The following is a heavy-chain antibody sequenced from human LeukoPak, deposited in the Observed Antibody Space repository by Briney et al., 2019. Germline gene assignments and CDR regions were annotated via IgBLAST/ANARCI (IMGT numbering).Heavy chain of an antibody. CDR2: INSDGSSI. CDR3: ARGYDFWSIDY. V-gene: IGHV3-74*01. J-gene: IGHJ4*02. Sequence: GGSLRPSCAASGFTFSYWMHWVRQAPGKGLVWVSRINSDGSSIYYADSVKGRFTISRDNAKNTLYLQMNSLRADDTAVYYCARGYDFWSIDYWGQGTLVTVSS. D-gene: IGHD3-3*01. CDR1: GFTFSYW.